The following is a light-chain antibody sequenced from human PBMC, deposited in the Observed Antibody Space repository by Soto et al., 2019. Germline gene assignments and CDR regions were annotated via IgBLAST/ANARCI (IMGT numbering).Light chain of an antibody. CDR1: QTVGVR. CDR2: GAS. Sequence: EIVLTQSPATLSSSPGERATLSCRASQTVGVRLAWYQHKPGQAPRLIIYGASSRATGIPDRFSGSGSGTDFTLTISRLEPEDFAVYYCQQYGSLSWTFGQGTKVDIK. J-gene: IGKJ1*01. CDR3: QQYGSLSWT. V-gene: IGKV3-20*01.